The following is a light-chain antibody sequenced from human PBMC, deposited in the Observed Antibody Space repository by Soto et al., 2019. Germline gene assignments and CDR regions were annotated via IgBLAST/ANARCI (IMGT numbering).Light chain of an antibody. J-gene: IGKJ1*01. CDR2: GAS. Sequence: GERATLSCRASQSVTYDQLAWYRQTPGQAPRLLIYGASSRAAGIPDRFSGSGSGTDFTLTISRLEPEDFVVYHCQQYGDLPPTFGQGTKVDIK. CDR1: QSVTYDQ. V-gene: IGKV3-20*01. CDR3: QQYGDLPPT.